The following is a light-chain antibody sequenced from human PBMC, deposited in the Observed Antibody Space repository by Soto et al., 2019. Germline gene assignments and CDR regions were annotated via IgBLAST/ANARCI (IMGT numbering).Light chain of an antibody. CDR3: QQYNHWPLYT. Sequence: EVGRTQSPATLSVSPGERATLSCRASQSVSRNLAWYQQRPGRAPRLLIYDASTRDTNIPTRFSGSGSGTEFTLTISSLQSEDFAVYYCQQYNHWPLYTFGQGTKLEIK. J-gene: IGKJ2*01. CDR1: QSVSRN. CDR2: DAS. V-gene: IGKV3-15*01.